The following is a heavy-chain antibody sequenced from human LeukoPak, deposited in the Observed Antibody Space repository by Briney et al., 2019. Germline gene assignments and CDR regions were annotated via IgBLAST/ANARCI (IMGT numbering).Heavy chain of an antibody. V-gene: IGHV3-23*01. D-gene: IGHD3-9*01. CDR1: GFTVSSNS. J-gene: IGHJ4*02. CDR2: ISGSGGST. Sequence: GGSLRLSCTVSGFTVSSNSMSWVRQAPGKGLEWVSAISGSGGSTYYADSVKGRFTISRDNSKNTLYLQMNSLRAEDTALYYCARDLPKGYDILTGYYGNWGQGTLVTVSS. CDR3: ARDLPKGYDILTGYYGN.